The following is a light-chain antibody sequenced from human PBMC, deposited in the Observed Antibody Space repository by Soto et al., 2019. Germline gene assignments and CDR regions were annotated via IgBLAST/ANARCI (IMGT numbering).Light chain of an antibody. V-gene: IGKV3-11*01. CDR3: QQRSNWPIT. CDR2: DAS. Sequence: IVMTQSPATLSVSPGERATIPCRAGQSVSSYLAWYQQKPGQAPRLLIYDASNRATGIPARFSGSGSGTDFTLTISSLEPEDFAVYYCQQRSNWPITFGQGTRLEI. J-gene: IGKJ5*01. CDR1: QSVSSY.